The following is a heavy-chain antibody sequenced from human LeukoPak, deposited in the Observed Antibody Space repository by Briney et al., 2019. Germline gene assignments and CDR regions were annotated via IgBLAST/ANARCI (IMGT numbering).Heavy chain of an antibody. CDR2: ISDSGRST. Sequence: GGSLRLSCAASRFTFSTYAMSWVRQAPGKGLEWLSTISDSGRSTYYADSVKGRFTISRDNSKNTLYLQMNSLRAEDTAVYYCAKGDSLGAPWGYFDYWGQGTLVTVSS. V-gene: IGHV3-23*01. D-gene: IGHD1-26*01. CDR1: RFTFSTYA. J-gene: IGHJ4*02. CDR3: AKGDSLGAPWGYFDY.